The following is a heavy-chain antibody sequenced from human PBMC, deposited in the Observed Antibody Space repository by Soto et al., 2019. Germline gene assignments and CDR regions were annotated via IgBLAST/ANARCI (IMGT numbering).Heavy chain of an antibody. J-gene: IGHJ5*02. CDR2: INSDGSSG. D-gene: IGHD1-26*01. CDR1: GFTFSYFW. CDR3: ARDSGSYFCLDL. Sequence: EEQLVESGGALVQPGGSLRLSCAASGFTFSYFWIYWVRQAPGKGLAWVSHINSDGSSGTYADSVKGRFTISRDNAKNKLYLQMNNLRAEDTAVYFCARDSGSYFCLDLWGQGTLVTVSS. V-gene: IGHV3-74*03.